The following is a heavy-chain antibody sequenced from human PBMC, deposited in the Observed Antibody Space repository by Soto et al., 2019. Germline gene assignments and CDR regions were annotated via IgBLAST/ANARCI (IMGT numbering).Heavy chain of an antibody. CDR2: ITGTGSST. CDR1: GFTFRNYA. Sequence: LLESGGGLVQPGESLKLSCAVSGFTFRNYAMSWVRQAPGKGLEWVAGITGTGSSTSYSDSVRGRFTISRDNSKNSLYLEMNSLRAEDTAVYYCARESEDLTSNFDYWGQGTLVTVSS. CDR3: ARESEDLTSNFDY. V-gene: IGHV3-23*01. J-gene: IGHJ4*02.